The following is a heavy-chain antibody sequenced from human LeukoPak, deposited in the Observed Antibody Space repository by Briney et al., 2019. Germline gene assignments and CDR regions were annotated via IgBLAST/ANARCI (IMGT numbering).Heavy chain of an antibody. CDR2: ISYDGSNK. J-gene: IGHJ4*02. D-gene: IGHD2-2*01. CDR1: GFTFSSYG. CDR3: AKDRYSTSSTFTINPFDY. V-gene: IGHV3-30*18. Sequence: GGSLRLSCAASGFTFSSYGMHWVRQAPGKGLEWVAVISYDGSNKYYADSVKGRFTISRDNSKNTLYLQMNSLRLEDTAVYYCAKDRYSTSSTFTINPFDYWGQGILVTVSS.